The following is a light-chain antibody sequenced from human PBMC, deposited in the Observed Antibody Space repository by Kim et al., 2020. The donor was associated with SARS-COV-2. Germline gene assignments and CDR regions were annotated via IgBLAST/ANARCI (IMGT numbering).Light chain of an antibody. V-gene: IGKV3-20*01. J-gene: IGKJ2*01. Sequence: SPGERVSLSCRASQTIPSDYLAWYQHRPGQTPRLLIYGASSRATGVPDRFSGSGSGTDFTLTIARLQPEDFAVYYCQQYGSSGRTFGQGNKLEI. CDR3: QQYGSSGRT. CDR2: GAS. CDR1: QTIPSDY.